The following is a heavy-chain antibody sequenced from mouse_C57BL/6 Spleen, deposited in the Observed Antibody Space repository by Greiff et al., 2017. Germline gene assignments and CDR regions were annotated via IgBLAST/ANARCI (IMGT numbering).Heavy chain of an antibody. CDR3: ARGGLGNYFYCDY. V-gene: IGHV1-22*01. D-gene: IGHD2-1*01. CDR1: GYTFTDYN. Sequence: EVQLQESGPELVKPGASVKMSCKASGYTFTDYNMHWVKQSHGKSLEWIGYINPNNGGTSYNQKFKGKATLTVNKSSSTAYMELRSLTSEDSAVYYCARGGLGNYFYCDYWGQGTTLTVSS. J-gene: IGHJ2*01. CDR2: INPNNGGT.